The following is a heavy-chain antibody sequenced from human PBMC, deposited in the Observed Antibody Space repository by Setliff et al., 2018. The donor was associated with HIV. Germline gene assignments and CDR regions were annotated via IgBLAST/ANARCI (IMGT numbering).Heavy chain of an antibody. V-gene: IGHV3-7*01. CDR1: GSGFIFTNYW. J-gene: IGHJ4*02. D-gene: IGHD6-13*01. Sequence: PGGSLRLSCAASGSGFIFTNYWMSWVRLAPGKGLEWVANIHKDGSEKYYVDSVKGRFTISKDNAKNSVSLLMDSLRVDDSAMYYCARGGVTWTAAVALDYWGRGTLVTVSS. CDR3: ARGGVTWTAAVALDY. CDR2: IHKDGSEK.